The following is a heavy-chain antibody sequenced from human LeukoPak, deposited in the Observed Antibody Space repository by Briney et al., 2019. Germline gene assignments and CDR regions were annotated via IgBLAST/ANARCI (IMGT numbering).Heavy chain of an antibody. Sequence: VASVKVSCKASGGTFSSYAISWVRQASGQGLEWMGGIIPIFGTANYAQKFQGRVTITADESTSTAYMELSSLRSEDTAVYYCARGQRYYDFWSGYYGPNYYYYGMDVWGQGTTVTVSS. D-gene: IGHD3-3*01. CDR1: GGTFSSYA. J-gene: IGHJ6*02. CDR3: ARGQRYYDFWSGYYGPNYYYYGMDV. V-gene: IGHV1-69*13. CDR2: IIPIFGTA.